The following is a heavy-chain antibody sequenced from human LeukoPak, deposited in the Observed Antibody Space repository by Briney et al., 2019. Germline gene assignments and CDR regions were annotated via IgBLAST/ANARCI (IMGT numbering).Heavy chain of an antibody. CDR1: GYTFTSYD. Sequence: ASVSVSCTASGYTFTSYDINWVRQAPGQGLEWMGWMNPNSGDTVYAQKFQGRLTITRYTSITTAYMELSGLNSDDTAVYYCARGRALDNWGQGTLVTVSS. CDR2: MNPNSGDT. V-gene: IGHV1-8*01. CDR3: ARGRALDN. J-gene: IGHJ4*02.